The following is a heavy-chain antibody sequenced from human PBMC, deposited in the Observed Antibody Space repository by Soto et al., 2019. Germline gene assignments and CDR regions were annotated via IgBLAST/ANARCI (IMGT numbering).Heavy chain of an antibody. CDR2: ISGSGGST. V-gene: IGHV3-23*01. CDR1: GFTFSSYA. D-gene: IGHD3-10*01. Sequence: GGSLRLSCAASGFTFSSYAMSWVRQAPGKGLEWVSAISGSGGSTYYADSVKGRFTISRDNSKNARYRQMNSLRAEDTAVYYCAKVQAVTITMVRGVVDYWGQGTLVTVSS. CDR3: AKVQAVTITMVRGVVDY. J-gene: IGHJ4*02.